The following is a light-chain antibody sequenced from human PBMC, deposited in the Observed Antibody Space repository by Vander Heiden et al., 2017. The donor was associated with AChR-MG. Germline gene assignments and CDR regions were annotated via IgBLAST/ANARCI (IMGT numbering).Light chain of an antibody. CDR2: GNI. Sequence: QSVLTQPPSVAGAPGQRVTISCTGGGSNIGAGYDVHWYQQLPGTAPKLLIYGNINRPSGVPDRFSGSKSGTSASRAITGLQAEEEADDYCQSYDSSLSGGVFGGGTKLTVL. CDR3: QSYDSSLSGGV. J-gene: IGLJ3*02. V-gene: IGLV1-40*01. CDR1: GSNIGAGYD.